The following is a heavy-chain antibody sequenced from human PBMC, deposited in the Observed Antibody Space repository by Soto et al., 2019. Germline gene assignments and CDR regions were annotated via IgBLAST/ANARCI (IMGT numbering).Heavy chain of an antibody. CDR1: VGSVSIGGYA. J-gene: IGHJ4*02. D-gene: IGHD3-16*01. CDR2: LYFTGST. Sequence: SETLCVTCIVSVGSVSIGGYAWSWIRQPPGKGLEWIGYLYFTGSTNYNPSLKSRVTISVDTSNNQFCLKLRSVTAADTAVYYCVRDTNVRYYDAPYWGQGTMVTVSS. V-gene: IGHV4-61*08. CDR3: VRDTNVRYYDAPY.